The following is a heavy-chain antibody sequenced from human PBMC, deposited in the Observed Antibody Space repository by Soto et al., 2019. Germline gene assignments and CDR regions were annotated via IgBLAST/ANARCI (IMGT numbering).Heavy chain of an antibody. CDR3: APLLLWFGELTPH. J-gene: IGHJ4*02. Sequence: SVKVSCKASGGTFSSYAISWVRQAPGQGLEWMGGIIPIFGTANYAQKFQGRVTITADESTSTAYMELSSLRSEDTAVYYRAPLLLWFGELTPHWGQGTLVTVSS. V-gene: IGHV1-69*13. D-gene: IGHD3-10*01. CDR1: GGTFSSYA. CDR2: IIPIFGTA.